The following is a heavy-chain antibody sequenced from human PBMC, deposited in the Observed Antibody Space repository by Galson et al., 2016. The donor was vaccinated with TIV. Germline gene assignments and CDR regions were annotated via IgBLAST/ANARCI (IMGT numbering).Heavy chain of an antibody. CDR1: GGTFSSYA. J-gene: IGHJ4*02. CDR2: IIPILGMT. D-gene: IGHD5-12*01. Sequence: SVKVSCKASGGTFSSYALSWVRQAPGQGLEWMGRIIPILGMTNYAQRFQDRVTITADRSATTAYMELNSLRSEDTAVYYCARSPHSAYGTFSDYWGQGTLVTVSS. V-gene: IGHV1-69*04. CDR3: ARSPHSAYGTFSDY.